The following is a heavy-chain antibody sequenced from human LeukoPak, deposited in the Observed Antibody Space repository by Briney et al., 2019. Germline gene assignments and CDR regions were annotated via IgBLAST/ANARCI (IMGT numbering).Heavy chain of an antibody. CDR1: GGTFSSYA. Sequence: ASVKVSCKASGGTFSSYAISWVRQAPGQGLEWMGGIIPIFGTANYAQKFQGRVTITADESTSTAYMELSSLRSEDTAVYYCARVSDSGSYRPDMVYYFDYWGQGTLVTVSS. D-gene: IGHD1-26*01. CDR3: ARVSDSGSYRPDMVYYFDY. J-gene: IGHJ4*02. V-gene: IGHV1-69*13. CDR2: IIPIFGTA.